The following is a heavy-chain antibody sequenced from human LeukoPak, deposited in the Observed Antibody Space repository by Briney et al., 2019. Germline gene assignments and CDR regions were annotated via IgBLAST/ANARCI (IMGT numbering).Heavy chain of an antibody. Sequence: SETLSLTCTASGGSISSYYWSWIRQPAGKGLEWIGEINHSGSTTNHNPSLKSRVTMSVDTSKNQFSLKMTSVTAADTAVYYCARKSGYARDYWGQGTLVIVSS. D-gene: IGHD5-12*01. CDR2: INHSGSTT. J-gene: IGHJ4*02. CDR1: GGSISSYY. V-gene: IGHV4-34*01. CDR3: ARKSGYARDY.